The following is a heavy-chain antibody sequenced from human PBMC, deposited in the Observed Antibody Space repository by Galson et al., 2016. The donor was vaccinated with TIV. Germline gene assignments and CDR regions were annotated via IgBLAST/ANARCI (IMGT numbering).Heavy chain of an antibody. CDR3: AKQWLKDYYGMDV. V-gene: IGHV3-23*01. Sequence: SLRLSCAASGFTFDFYAMSWVRQAPGQGLEWVSGNSGSGGITYFADSVKGRFTISRDNSRNTLYLQMHSLRPDDTAVYYCAKQWLKDYYGMDVWGPGTTVTVSS. D-gene: IGHD6-19*01. CDR1: GFTFDFYA. CDR2: NSGSGGIT. J-gene: IGHJ6*02.